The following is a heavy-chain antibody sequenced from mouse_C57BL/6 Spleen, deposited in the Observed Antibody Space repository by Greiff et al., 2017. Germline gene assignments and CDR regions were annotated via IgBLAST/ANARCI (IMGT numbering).Heavy chain of an antibody. Sequence: EVQLVESGPGLVKPSQSLSLTCSVTGYSITSGYYWNWIRQFPGNQLEWMGYISYDGSNNYNPSLKNRISLTRDTSKNQFFLKLNYVTTEDTATYYGARGVYYGSSCWYFDVWGTGTTVTVSS. V-gene: IGHV3-6*01. CDR1: GYSITSGYY. CDR2: ISYDGSN. J-gene: IGHJ1*03. D-gene: IGHD1-1*01. CDR3: ARGVYYGSSCWYFDV.